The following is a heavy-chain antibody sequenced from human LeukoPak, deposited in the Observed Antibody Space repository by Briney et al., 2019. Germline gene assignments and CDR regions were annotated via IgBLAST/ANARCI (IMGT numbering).Heavy chain of an antibody. J-gene: IGHJ4*02. CDR2: ISYDGSNK. D-gene: IGHD3-10*01. Sequence: PGGSLRLSCAASGFTFSSYAMHWVRQAPGKGLEWVAVISYDGSNKYYADSVKGRFTISRDNAKNSLYLQMSSLRAEDTAVYYCARAPYYYYDSGSGTRVTGNPDYWGQGTLVTVSS. V-gene: IGHV3-30*04. CDR3: ARAPYYYYDSGSGTRVTGNPDY. CDR1: GFTFSSYA.